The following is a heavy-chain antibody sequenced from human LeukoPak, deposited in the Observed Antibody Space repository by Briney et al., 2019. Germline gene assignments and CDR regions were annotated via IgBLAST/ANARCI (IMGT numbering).Heavy chain of an antibody. J-gene: IGHJ6*02. D-gene: IGHD3-3*01. V-gene: IGHV3-21*01. CDR3: ARDTPLEWSTPFYYGMDV. CDR2: ISSSSSYI. Sequence: GGFLRLSCAASGFTFSSYSMNWVRQAPGKGLEWVSSISSSSSYIYYADSVKGRFTISRDNAKNSLYLQMNSLRAEDTAVYYCARDTPLEWSTPFYYGMDVWGQGTTVTVSS. CDR1: GFTFSSYS.